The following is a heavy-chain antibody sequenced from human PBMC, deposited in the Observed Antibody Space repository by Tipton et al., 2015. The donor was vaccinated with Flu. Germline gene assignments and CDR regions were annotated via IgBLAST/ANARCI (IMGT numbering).Heavy chain of an antibody. Sequence: TLSLTCTVSGDSISSYYWSWIRQPPGKGLEWIGYMYYSGSTKYNPSLRSRVTISIDTSKNQFSLNMRSVTAADMAVYYCARRDYSNYVSDPRNWFDPWGQGTLVTVSS. CDR1: GDSISSYY. V-gene: IGHV4-59*08. D-gene: IGHD4-11*01. J-gene: IGHJ5*02. CDR3: ARRDYSNYVSDPRNWFDP. CDR2: MYYSGST.